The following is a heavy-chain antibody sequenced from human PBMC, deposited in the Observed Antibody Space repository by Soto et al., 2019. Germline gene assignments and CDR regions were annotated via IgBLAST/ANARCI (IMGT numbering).Heavy chain of an antibody. CDR3: ARVNRRVGEADLDC. V-gene: IGHV1-69*12. CDR2: IIPIFGTA. CDR1: GGTFSSYA. J-gene: IGHJ4*02. Sequence: QVQLVQSGAEVKKPGSSVKVSCRASGGTFSSYAISWVRQAPGQGLEWMGGIIPIFGTANYAQKFQGRVTXXAXEXTSTAYMGLSSLRSEDTAVYYCARVNRRVGEADLDCWGQGNLVTGSS. D-gene: IGHD1-26*01.